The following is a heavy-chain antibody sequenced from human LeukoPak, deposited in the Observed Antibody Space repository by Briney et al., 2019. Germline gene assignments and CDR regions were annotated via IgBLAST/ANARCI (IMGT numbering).Heavy chain of an antibody. CDR3: AKDPMTTVTTTAY. J-gene: IGHJ4*02. CDR1: GFTFSSYA. Sequence: GGSLRLSCAASGFTFSSYAMSWVRQAPGKGLEWVSSISDSDGSTYYADSVKGRFTISRDNSKNTLYLQMNGLRAEDTAVYYCAKDPMTTVTTTAYWGQGTLVTVSS. CDR2: ISDSDGST. V-gene: IGHV3-23*01. D-gene: IGHD4-17*01.